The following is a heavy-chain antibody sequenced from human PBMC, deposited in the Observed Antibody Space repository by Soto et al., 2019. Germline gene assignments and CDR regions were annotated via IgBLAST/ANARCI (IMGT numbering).Heavy chain of an antibody. CDR3: AKASATWYSSDWYYFDY. Sequence: GSLRLSCAASGFSFNSYGMHWVRQAPGKGLEWVAFISFDGSNKYYAESVKGRFTISRDNSENTLFLQINSLRAEDAAVYFCAKASATWYSSDWYYFDYWGQGTLVTVSS. D-gene: IGHD6-19*01. CDR2: ISFDGSNK. J-gene: IGHJ4*02. CDR1: GFSFNSYG. V-gene: IGHV3-30*18.